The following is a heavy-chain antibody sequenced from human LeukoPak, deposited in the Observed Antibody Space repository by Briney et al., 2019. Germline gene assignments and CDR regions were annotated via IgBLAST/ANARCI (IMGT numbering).Heavy chain of an antibody. CDR1: GDSDSNNNYA. V-gene: IGHV6-1*01. CDR3: AGGYAFDV. Sequence: SQTLSLTCAISGDSDSNNNYAWNWIRQSPARGLEWLGRSYYRSQWHNDYARAVMGRIIGDPDTSHNQFSLHLRSVPPDDRAVYYCAGGYAFDVWGQGTMVTVSS. CDR2: SYYRSQWHN. J-gene: IGHJ3*01.